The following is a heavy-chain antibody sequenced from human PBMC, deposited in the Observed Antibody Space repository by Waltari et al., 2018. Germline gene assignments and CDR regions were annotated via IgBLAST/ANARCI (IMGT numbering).Heavy chain of an antibody. CDR1: GYSFTRYR. CDR2: IYPGDSDT. CDR3: ARLRLPYYYYYGMDV. J-gene: IGHJ6*02. D-gene: IGHD6-25*01. V-gene: IGHV5-51*01. Sequence: VQLVQSGAEVNKPGESLKISCKGSGYSFTRYRLGWVRQLPGKGLEWMGIIYPGDSDTRYSPSFQGQVTISADKSISTAYLQWSSLKASDTAMYYCARLRLPYYYYYGMDVWGQGTTVTVSS.